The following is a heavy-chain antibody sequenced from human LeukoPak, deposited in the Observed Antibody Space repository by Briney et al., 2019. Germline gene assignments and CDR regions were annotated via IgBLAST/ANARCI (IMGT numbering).Heavy chain of an antibody. CDR2: NIGSAGST. Sequence: GGPLRLSCAASGFSLSNYAMSWVRQAPGKGLEWVSNIGSAGSTYYADSVKGRFTISRDISENTLYLQMNSLRAEDTAVYYCAKFVAYIIGTNSYIDVWGKGTTVTVSS. CDR3: AKFVAYIIGTNSYIDV. CDR1: GFSLSNYA. V-gene: IGHV3-23*01. J-gene: IGHJ6*03. D-gene: IGHD1-7*01.